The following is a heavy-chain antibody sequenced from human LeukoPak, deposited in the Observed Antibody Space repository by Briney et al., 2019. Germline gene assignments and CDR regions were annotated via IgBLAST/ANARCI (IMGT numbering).Heavy chain of an antibody. CDR1: GFTFSSYA. D-gene: IGHD2-15*01. V-gene: IGHV3-30*04. Sequence: GGSLRLSCAASGFTFSSYAMHWVRQAPGKGLEWVAVISHDGSNKYYADSVKGRFTISRDNAKNSLYLQMNSLRAEDTAVYYCAREWSDAFDIWGQGTMVTVSS. CDR2: ISHDGSNK. J-gene: IGHJ3*02. CDR3: AREWSDAFDI.